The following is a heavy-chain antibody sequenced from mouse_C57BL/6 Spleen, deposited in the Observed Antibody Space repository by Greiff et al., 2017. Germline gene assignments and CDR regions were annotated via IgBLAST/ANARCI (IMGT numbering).Heavy chain of an antibody. CDR2: IYPGDGDT. D-gene: IGHD1-1*01. Sequence: QVQLQQSGPELVKPGASVKISCKASGYAFSSSWMNWVKQRPGKGLEWIGRIYPGDGDTNYNGKFKGKATLTADKSSSTAYMQLSSLTSEDSAVYFCARKGYYYGSSPVDYWGQGTTLTVSS. V-gene: IGHV1-82*01. CDR1: GYAFSSSW. J-gene: IGHJ2*01. CDR3: ARKGYYYGSSPVDY.